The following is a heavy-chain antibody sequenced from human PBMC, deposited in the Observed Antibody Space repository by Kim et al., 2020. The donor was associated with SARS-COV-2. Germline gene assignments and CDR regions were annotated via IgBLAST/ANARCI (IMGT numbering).Heavy chain of an antibody. V-gene: IGHV1-3*01. CDR3: ARGSGWAFDY. D-gene: IGHD6-19*01. CDR2: T. Sequence: TKYSQKSRVRVAIPRDTTASTAYMELSSLRSEDTAVYYCARGSGWAFDYWGQGTLVTVAS. J-gene: IGHJ4*02.